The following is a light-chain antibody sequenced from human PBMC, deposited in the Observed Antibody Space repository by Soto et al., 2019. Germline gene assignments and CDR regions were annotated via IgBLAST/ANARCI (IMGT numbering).Light chain of an antibody. CDR2: WAS. V-gene: IGKV4-1*01. CDR1: QSILHSANNENY. Sequence: DIVMTQSPDSLAVSLGERATINCKSSQSILHSANNENYLAWYKQKAGQPPKLLLYWASTRESGIPDRFSGSGSGTDFTFTISSLQAEDVAVYYCQQYYNTPLTFGGGTKVDIK. J-gene: IGKJ4*01. CDR3: QQYYNTPLT.